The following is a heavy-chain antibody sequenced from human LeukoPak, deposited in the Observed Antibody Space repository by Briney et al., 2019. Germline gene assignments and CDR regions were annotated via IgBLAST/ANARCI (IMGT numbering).Heavy chain of an antibody. D-gene: IGHD6-6*01. CDR2: IYYSGST. V-gene: IGHV4-59*08. CDR3: ARLGSSSGYYYYYMDV. CDR1: VGSISSYY. Sequence: SETLSLTCIVSVGSISSYYWSWIRQPPGKGLEWIGYIYYSGSTNYNPSLKSRVTISVDTSKNQFSLKLSSVTAADTAVYYCARLGSSSGYYYYYMDVWGKGTTVTVSS. J-gene: IGHJ6*03.